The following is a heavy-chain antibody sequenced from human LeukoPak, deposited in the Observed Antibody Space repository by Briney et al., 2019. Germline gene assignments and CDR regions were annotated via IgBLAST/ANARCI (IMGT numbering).Heavy chain of an antibody. CDR1: GGSISSYY. CDR2: IYYSGST. D-gene: IGHD3-22*01. Sequence: PSETLSLTCTVSGGSISSYYWSWIRQPPGKGLEWIGYIYYSGSTNYNPSLKSRVTISVDTSKNQFSLKLSSVTAADTAVYYCARDRRDSSGYYFDYWGQGTLVTVSS. CDR3: ARDRRDSSGYYFDY. V-gene: IGHV4-59*12. J-gene: IGHJ4*02.